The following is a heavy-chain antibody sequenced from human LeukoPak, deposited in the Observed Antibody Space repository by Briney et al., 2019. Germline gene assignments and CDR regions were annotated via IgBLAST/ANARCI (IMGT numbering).Heavy chain of an antibody. V-gene: IGHV4-38-2*02. CDR3: ARTPPGIAAAGHLGWFDP. Sequence: SETLSLTCTVSGYSISSDQYWGWIRQPPGKGLEWIGSVYQSGSTYYNPSLKSRVTISVDTSKNQFSLKLSSVTAADTAVYYCARTPPGIAAAGHLGWFDPWGQGTLVTVSS. J-gene: IGHJ5*02. CDR1: GYSISSDQY. D-gene: IGHD6-13*01. CDR2: VYQSGST.